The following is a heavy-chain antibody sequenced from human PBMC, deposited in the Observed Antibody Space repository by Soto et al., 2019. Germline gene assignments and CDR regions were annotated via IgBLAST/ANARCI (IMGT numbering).Heavy chain of an antibody. Sequence: SGPTLVNPTQTLTLTCTFSGFSLSTDDVGVGWIRQPPGQALDWLAVIYWDDDKRYSPSLKSRLTIAKDTSKNQVALTLTNMDPVDAATYYCARTKYSISSFDYWGQGALVTVSS. CDR1: GFSLSTDDVG. D-gene: IGHD6-6*01. V-gene: IGHV2-5*02. CDR2: IYWDDDK. J-gene: IGHJ4*02. CDR3: ARTKYSISSFDY.